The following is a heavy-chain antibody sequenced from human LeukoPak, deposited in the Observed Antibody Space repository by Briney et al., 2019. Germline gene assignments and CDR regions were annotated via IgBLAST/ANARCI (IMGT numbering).Heavy chain of an antibody. D-gene: IGHD4-17*01. CDR3: AREDDYGDLGIDY. Sequence: GGSLRLSCAASGFTFSSYSMNWVRQAPGKGLEWVSSISSSSSYIYYADSVKGRFTISRDNAKNSLYLQMNSLRAEDTAVYYCAREDDYGDLGIDYWGQETLVTVSS. J-gene: IGHJ4*02. CDR2: ISSSSSYI. CDR1: GFTFSSYS. V-gene: IGHV3-21*01.